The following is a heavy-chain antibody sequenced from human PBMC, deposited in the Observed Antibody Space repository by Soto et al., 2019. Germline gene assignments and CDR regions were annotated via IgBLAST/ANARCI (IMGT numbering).Heavy chain of an antibody. J-gene: IGHJ4*02. D-gene: IGHD3-3*01. CDR2: ITYDGNNK. Sequence: GGSLRLSCADSGFSFSTYAMHWVRQAPGKGLEWVAVITYDGNNKYYEDSVKVRFSISRDSSNNKLYLQMCSLRLEDTAVYYCASQAYFWSGYYLFDYWGQGTLVTVSS. CDR1: GFSFSTYA. CDR3: ASQAYFWSGYYLFDY. V-gene: IGHV3-30*03.